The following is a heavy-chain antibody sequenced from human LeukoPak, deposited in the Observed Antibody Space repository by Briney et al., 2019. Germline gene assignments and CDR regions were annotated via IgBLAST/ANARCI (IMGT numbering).Heavy chain of an antibody. D-gene: IGHD4-17*01. V-gene: IGHV3-30*18. CDR1: GVTFSSHG. J-gene: IGHJ1*01. CDR2: ISYAGSNK. Sequence: PGRSLRLSCAASGVTFSSHGMHWVRQAPGKGLEWVADISYAGSNKDYADSVKDRLTISRDNSKHTLYLQMNSRRPEDVAVYYCAKEYGEYEVGYLQYWGRNTRVSVSS. CDR3: AKEYGEYEVGYLQY.